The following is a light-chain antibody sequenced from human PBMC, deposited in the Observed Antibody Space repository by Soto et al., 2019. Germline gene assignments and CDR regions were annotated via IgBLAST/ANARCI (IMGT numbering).Light chain of an antibody. Sequence: DIQLTEAPSFMSASAGDRVSITCRASQAISSYLAWYQQKPGRAPKLLIYAASTLQSGVPSRFSGSGSGTEFTLTITSLKTEDGATYDGQQLNSFTITFGQGTRLEIK. J-gene: IGKJ5*01. CDR1: QAISSY. CDR3: QQLNSFTIT. V-gene: IGKV1-9*01. CDR2: AAS.